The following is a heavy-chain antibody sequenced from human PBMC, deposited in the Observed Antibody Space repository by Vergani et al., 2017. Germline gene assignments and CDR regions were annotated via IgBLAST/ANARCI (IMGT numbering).Heavy chain of an antibody. CDR3: ARDYYENPLGY. Sequence: QVQLVQSGAEVKKPGSSVKVSCKASGGTFSSYTISLVRQAPGQGLEWMGRIIPILGIANYAQKFQGRVTITADKSTSTAYMELSSLRSEDTAVYYCARDYYENPLGYWGQGTLVTVSS. CDR2: IIPILGIA. CDR1: GGTFSSYT. J-gene: IGHJ4*02. V-gene: IGHV1-69*02. D-gene: IGHD3-22*01.